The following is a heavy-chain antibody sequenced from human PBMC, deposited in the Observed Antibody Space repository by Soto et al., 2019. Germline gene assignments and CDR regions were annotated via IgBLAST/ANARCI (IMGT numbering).Heavy chain of an antibody. CDR3: AKARGAYWRLDDY. V-gene: IGHV3-9*01. J-gene: IGHJ4*02. CDR1: GFTFDDYA. D-gene: IGHD3-16*01. Sequence: EVQLVESGGGLVQPGRSLRLSCAASGFTFDDYAMHWVRQAPGKGLEWVSGISWNSGNIDYADSVKGRFTISRDNAKNTLYLQMNSLRTEATALYYCAKARGAYWRLDDYWGQGTLVTVSS. CDR2: ISWNSGNI.